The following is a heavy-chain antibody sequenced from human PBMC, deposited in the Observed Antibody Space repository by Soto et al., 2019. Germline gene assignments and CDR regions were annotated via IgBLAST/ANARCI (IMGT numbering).Heavy chain of an antibody. Sequence: SETLSLTCTFSGDSISGFYWTWIRQPPGKGLEWMGYIYYSGFTNYNPSLRSRVTISVDTSRNQFSLRLSSVTAADTAVYYCARGNGYNLYWGQGTLVTVSS. CDR1: GDSISGFY. V-gene: IGHV4-59*01. CDR3: ARGNGYNLY. D-gene: IGHD5-12*01. CDR2: IYYSGFT. J-gene: IGHJ4*02.